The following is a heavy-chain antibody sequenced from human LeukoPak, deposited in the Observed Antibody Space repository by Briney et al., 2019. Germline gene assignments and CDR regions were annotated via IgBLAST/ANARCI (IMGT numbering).Heavy chain of an antibody. J-gene: IGHJ4*02. CDR3: ARVGRGDPTWGSYYCDH. CDR2: ISSIGIT. D-gene: IGHD3-16*01. CDR1: GDSFSSYH. V-gene: IGHV4-59*01. Sequence: SETPSLTCTVSGDSFSSYHCSLLRQPPGKGPEWVGYISSIGITSYNPSLQSRATFSVDTSKRHFSLRLTSVTAADTAVYYCARVGRGDPTWGSYYCDHWGQGTLVSVSS.